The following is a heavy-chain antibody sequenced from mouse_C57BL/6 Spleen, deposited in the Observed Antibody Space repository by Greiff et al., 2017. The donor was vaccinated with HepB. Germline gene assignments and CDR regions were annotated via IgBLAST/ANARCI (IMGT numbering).Heavy chain of an antibody. CDR2: IDPSDSYT. Sequence: QVQLQQPGAELVRPGTSVKLSCKASGYTFTSYWMHWVKQRPGQGLEWIGVIDPSDSYTNYNQKFKGKATLTVDTSSSTAYMQLSSLTSEDSAVYYCARYYYDAMDYWGQGTSVTVSS. D-gene: IGHD2-1*01. J-gene: IGHJ4*01. CDR3: ARYYYDAMDY. CDR1: GYTFTSYW. V-gene: IGHV1-59*01.